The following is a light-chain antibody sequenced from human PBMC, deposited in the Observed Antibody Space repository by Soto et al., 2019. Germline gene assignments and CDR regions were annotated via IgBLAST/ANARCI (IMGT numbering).Light chain of an antibody. V-gene: IGLV2-23*01. CDR3: CSFAVGSTLV. J-gene: IGLJ2*01. CDR1: SSDVGTYNL. CDR2: EGS. Sequence: QSALTQPASVSGSPGQSITISCTGTSSDVGTYNLVSWHQHHPGKAPKLIIYEGSKRPSGVSNRFSGSKSGNTAFLTISGLQAEDEADYYCCSFAVGSTLVFGGGTKVTVL.